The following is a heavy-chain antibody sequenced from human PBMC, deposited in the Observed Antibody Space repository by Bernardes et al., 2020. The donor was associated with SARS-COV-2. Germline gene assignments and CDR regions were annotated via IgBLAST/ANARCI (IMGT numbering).Heavy chain of an antibody. V-gene: IGHV4-59*08. CDR3: ARRSYSSGWYYFDY. D-gene: IGHD6-19*01. CDR2: IYYSGST. CDR1: GGSISSYY. J-gene: IGHJ4*02. Sequence: SETLSLTCTVSGGSISSYYWSWIRQPPGKGLEWIGYIYYSGSTNYNPSLKSRVTISVDTSKNQFSLKLSSVTAADTAVYYCARRSYSSGWYYFDYWGQGTLVTVSS.